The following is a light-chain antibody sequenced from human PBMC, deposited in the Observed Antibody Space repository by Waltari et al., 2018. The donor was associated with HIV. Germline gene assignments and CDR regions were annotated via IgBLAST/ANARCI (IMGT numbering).Light chain of an antibody. CDR2: EVS. CDR1: SSVACGYNH. CDR3: SSYAGSNNLNVV. V-gene: IGLV2-8*01. J-gene: IGLJ2*01. Sequence: QSALPQPPSASGSPGQSVTLSCTGTSSVACGYNHVSWSQQHPGKAPKLMIYEVSKRPAGVPYRFSGSKSGNTASLTVSGLQAEDEADYYCSSYAGSNNLNVVFGGGTKLTVL.